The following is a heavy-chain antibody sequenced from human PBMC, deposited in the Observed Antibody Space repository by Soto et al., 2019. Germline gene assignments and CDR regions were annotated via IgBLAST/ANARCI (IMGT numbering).Heavy chain of an antibody. V-gene: IGHV3-15*07. CDR2: IKSKTDGETT. CDR1: GFTFGNAW. CDR3: RWFHY. D-gene: IGHD3-10*01. J-gene: IGHJ4*02. Sequence: PGGSLRLSCAASGFTFGNAWMNWVRQAPGKGLEWVGRIKSKTDGETTDYAAPVKGRFTISRDDSKNTLYLQMNNLKTEDTAVYYYRWFHYWGQGTLVTVSS.